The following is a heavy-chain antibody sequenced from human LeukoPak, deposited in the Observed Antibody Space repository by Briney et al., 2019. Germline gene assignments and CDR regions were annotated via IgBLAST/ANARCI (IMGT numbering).Heavy chain of an antibody. D-gene: IGHD2-15*01. Sequence: ASVKVSCKASGYTFTDYYMHWVRQAPGQGLEWMGWINPNSGGTNYAQKFQGRVTMTRDTSISTAYMELSRLRSDDTAVCYCARELPRWYFDYWGQGTLVTVSS. J-gene: IGHJ4*02. CDR1: GYTFTDYY. CDR3: ARELPRWYFDY. V-gene: IGHV1-2*02. CDR2: INPNSGGT.